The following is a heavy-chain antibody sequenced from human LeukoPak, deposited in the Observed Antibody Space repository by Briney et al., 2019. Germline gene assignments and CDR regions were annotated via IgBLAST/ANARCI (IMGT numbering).Heavy chain of an antibody. V-gene: IGHV3-23*01. CDR3: AKGVRLGGRDYFDF. CDR2: IGGSFSGST. J-gene: IGHJ4*02. CDR1: GFAFDAYG. Sequence: GGTLRLSCAASGFAFDAYGMNWVREAPGKALEWVSSIGGSFSGSTYYADSVKGRFSISRDNSKNTLYLQMNSLRADDTAVYYCAKGVRLGGRDYFDFWGQGTLVTVSS. D-gene: IGHD3-16*01.